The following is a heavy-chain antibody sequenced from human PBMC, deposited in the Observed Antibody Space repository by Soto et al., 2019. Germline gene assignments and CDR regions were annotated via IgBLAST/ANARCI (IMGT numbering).Heavy chain of an antibody. CDR3: ARDLTKGGGSAGFDY. V-gene: IGHV1-2*02. J-gene: IGHJ4*02. CDR2: INPKSGGT. CDR1: ADPFTAKY. Sequence: XSVKVSCKASADPFTAKYIRWVRQAPGQGFEWMGWINPKSGGTKYPQKFQGRVTMTRDTSLSTVYMTRTRLTSDDTAGYYWARDLTKGGGSAGFDYWGQGNLVTVCS. D-gene: IGHD1-26*01.